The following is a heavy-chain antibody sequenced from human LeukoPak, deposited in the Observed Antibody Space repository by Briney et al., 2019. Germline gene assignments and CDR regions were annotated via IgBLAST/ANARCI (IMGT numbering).Heavy chain of an antibody. D-gene: IGHD6-13*01. V-gene: IGHV3-9*01. Sequence: PGGSLRLSCAASGFTFDDYAMHWVRQAPGKGLEWVSGISWNSGSIGYADSVKGRFTISRDNAKNSLYLQMNSLRAEDTALYYCAKDQGYSSSWLDYWGQGTLVTVSS. CDR2: ISWNSGSI. CDR1: GFTFDDYA. J-gene: IGHJ4*02. CDR3: AKDQGYSSSWLDY.